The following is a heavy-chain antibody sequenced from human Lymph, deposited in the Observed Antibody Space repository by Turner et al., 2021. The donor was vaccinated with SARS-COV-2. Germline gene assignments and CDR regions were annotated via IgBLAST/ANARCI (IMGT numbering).Heavy chain of an antibody. V-gene: IGHV3-53*01. J-gene: IGHJ4*02. CDR2: IYSGGST. D-gene: IGHD4-17*01. Sequence: EVQLVESGGGLIQPGGSLRLSCAACEFTVSSNYMSWVRQAPGKGLEWVSIIYSGGSTYYADSVKGRFTISRDNSKNTLYLQMNSLRAEDTAVYYCARVLPYGDYFDYWGQGTLVTVSS. CDR1: EFTVSSNY. CDR3: ARVLPYGDYFDY.